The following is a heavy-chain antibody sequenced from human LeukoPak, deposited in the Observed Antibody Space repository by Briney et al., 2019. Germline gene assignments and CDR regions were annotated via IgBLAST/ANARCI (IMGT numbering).Heavy chain of an antibody. J-gene: IGHJ3*02. D-gene: IGHD6-19*01. Sequence: SGGSLRLSCAASGFTFSSYAMSWVRQAPGKGLEWVSAISGSGGSTYYADSVKGRFTISRDNSKNTLYLQMNSLRAEDTAVYYCAKAGSGHDAFDIWGQGTMVTASS. CDR3: AKAGSGHDAFDI. CDR2: ISGSGGST. V-gene: IGHV3-23*01. CDR1: GFTFSSYA.